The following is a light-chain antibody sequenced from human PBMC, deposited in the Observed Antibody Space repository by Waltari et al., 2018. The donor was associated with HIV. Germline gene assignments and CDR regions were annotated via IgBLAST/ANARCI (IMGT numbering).Light chain of an antibody. J-gene: IGKJ2*01. V-gene: IGKV1-5*03. CDR2: LAS. CDR1: QNIGNF. Sequence: DIRMTQSPSTLSASIGDRVTITCRAGQNIGNFLAWYQQKPGKAPKLLISLASSLERGVPGRFSGSGSGSDFTLTISGLQYEDFATYYCQQFETYYGFGQGTRLE. CDR3: QQFETYYG.